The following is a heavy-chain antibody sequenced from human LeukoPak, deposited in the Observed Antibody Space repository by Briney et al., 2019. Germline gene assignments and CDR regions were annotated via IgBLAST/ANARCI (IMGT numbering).Heavy chain of an antibody. Sequence: GGSLRLSCATSGFNFRTFGTHWLRQAPGKGLEWVAFIQVDGSKGSYADSVRGRFTISRDNAKNSLYLQMNSLRAEDTAVYYCARGLCGGDCYDYWGQGTLVTVSS. J-gene: IGHJ4*02. V-gene: IGHV3-30*02. CDR3: ARGLCGGDCYDY. D-gene: IGHD2-21*01. CDR1: GFNFRTFG. CDR2: IQVDGSKG.